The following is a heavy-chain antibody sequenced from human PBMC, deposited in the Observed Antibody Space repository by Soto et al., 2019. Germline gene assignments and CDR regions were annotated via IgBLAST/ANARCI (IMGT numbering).Heavy chain of an antibody. D-gene: IGHD1-26*01. CDR3: TRALSGSYDY. Sequence: PSQTLSLTCAISGDSVSSKAAAWNWIRQSPSRGLEWLGRTYYRSKWSTDYAVSVKSRITINPDTSKNQFSLQLNSVTPEDTAVYYCTRALSGSYDYWGQGTLVTVSS. CDR1: GDSVSSKAAA. J-gene: IGHJ4*02. CDR2: TYYRSKWST. V-gene: IGHV6-1*01.